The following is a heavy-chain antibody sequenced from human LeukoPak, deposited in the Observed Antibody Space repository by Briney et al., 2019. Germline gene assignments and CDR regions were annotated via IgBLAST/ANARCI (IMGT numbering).Heavy chain of an antibody. D-gene: IGHD2-2*01. J-gene: IGHJ5*02. Sequence: SETLSLACAVYGGSFSGYYWSWIRQPPGKGLEWIGEINHSGSTNYNPSLKGRVTISVDTSKNQFSLKLSSVTAADTAVYYCARGYCSSTSCYAVGGGWFDPWGQGTLVTVSS. CDR1: GGSFSGYY. CDR2: INHSGST. CDR3: ARGYCSSTSCYAVGGGWFDP. V-gene: IGHV4-34*01.